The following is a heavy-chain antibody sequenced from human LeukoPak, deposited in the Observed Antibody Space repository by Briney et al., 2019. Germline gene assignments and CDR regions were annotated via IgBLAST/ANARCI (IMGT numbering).Heavy chain of an antibody. D-gene: IGHD4-17*01. CDR1: GFTFRGNG. CDR3: AREGPSVTPYY. CDR2: IKQDGSEK. J-gene: IGHJ4*02. Sequence: GRSLRLSCAASGFTFRGNGMHWVRQAPGKGLEWVANIKQDGSEKYYVDSVKGRFTISRDNAKNSLYLQMNSLRAEDTAVYYCAREGPSVTPYYWGQGTLVTVSS. V-gene: IGHV3-7*01.